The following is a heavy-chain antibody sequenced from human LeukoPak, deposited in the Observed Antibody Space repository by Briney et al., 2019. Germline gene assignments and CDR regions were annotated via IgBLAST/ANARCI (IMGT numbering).Heavy chain of an antibody. J-gene: IGHJ5*02. D-gene: IGHD3-10*01. CDR1: GYTFTSYD. V-gene: IGHV1-8*01. Sequence: ASVKVSCKASGYTFTSYDINWVRQATGQGLEWMGWMNPNSGNTGHAQKFQGRVTMTRNTSISTAYMELSSLRSEDTAVYYCARGQLYYYGSGSYWFDPWGQGTLVTVSS. CDR2: MNPNSGNT. CDR3: ARGQLYYYGSGSYWFDP.